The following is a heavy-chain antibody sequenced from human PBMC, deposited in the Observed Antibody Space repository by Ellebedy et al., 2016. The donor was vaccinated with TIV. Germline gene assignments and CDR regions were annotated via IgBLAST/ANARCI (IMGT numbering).Heavy chain of an antibody. CDR3: TRRTSSGYDY. CDR1: GYSFTNYW. V-gene: IGHV5-10-1*01. CDR2: IDPTDSYT. Sequence: ASVKVSCKGSGYSFTNYWISWVRQMPGKGLEWMGKIDPTDSYTNYSPSFQGHVTTSADKSISTAYLQWSGLKASDTAMYYCTRRTSSGYDYWGQGTLVTVSS. J-gene: IGHJ4*02. D-gene: IGHD6-19*01.